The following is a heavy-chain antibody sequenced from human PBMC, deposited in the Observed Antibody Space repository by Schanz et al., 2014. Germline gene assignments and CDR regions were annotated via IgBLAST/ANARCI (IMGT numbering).Heavy chain of an antibody. V-gene: IGHV3-11*05. CDR1: GFTFSDYY. J-gene: IGHJ4*02. CDR2: VSSSSSYT. CDR3: AASSGWHPSTDY. D-gene: IGHD6-19*01. Sequence: QGQLVESGGGVVQPGKSLRLSCATSGFTFSDYYMSWIRQAPGKGLEWVSYVSSSSSYTHYADSVKGRFTISRDNAKSSLYLQMNSLRVEDTAVYYCAASSGWHPSTDYWGQGTLVTVSS.